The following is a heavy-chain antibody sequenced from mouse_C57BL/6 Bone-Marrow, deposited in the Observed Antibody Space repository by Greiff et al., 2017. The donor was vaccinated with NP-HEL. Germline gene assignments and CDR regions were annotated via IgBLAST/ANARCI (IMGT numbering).Heavy chain of an antibody. CDR2: ISSCGSYT. J-gene: IGHJ2*01. D-gene: IGHD1-1*01. CDR3: ASRCGSSDFDY. CDR1: GFTFSSYG. Sequence: EVQLVESGGDLVKPGASLKLSCAASGFTFSSYGMSWVRQTPDKRLEWVATISSCGSYTYYPHSLKGRFTISRDNAKNTLYLQMSSLKSEDTDMYYCASRCGSSDFDYWGQGTTVTVSS. V-gene: IGHV5-6*01.